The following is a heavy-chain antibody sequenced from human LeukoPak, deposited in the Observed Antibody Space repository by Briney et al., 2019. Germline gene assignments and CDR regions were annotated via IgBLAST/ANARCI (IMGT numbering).Heavy chain of an antibody. CDR3: ARRTYSSGWSASFDY. CDR2: IYPGDSDT. V-gene: IGHV5-51*01. Sequence: GESLKISCQGSGYSFTSYWIGWVRQMPGKGLEWMGIIYPGDSDTRYSPSFQGQVTISADKSISTAYLQWSSLKASDTAMYYCARRTYSSGWSASFDYWGQGTLVTVSS. CDR1: GYSFTSYW. D-gene: IGHD6-19*01. J-gene: IGHJ4*02.